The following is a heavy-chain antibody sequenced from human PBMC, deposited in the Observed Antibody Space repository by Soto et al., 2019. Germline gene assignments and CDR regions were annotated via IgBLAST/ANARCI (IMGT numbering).Heavy chain of an antibody. J-gene: IGHJ5*02. CDR3: ARVAESHYDFWSGYYTGMNWFDP. V-gene: IGHV4-59*01. CDR2: IYYSGST. CDR1: GGSISSYY. D-gene: IGHD3-3*01. Sequence: PSETLSLTCTVSGGSISSYYWSWIRQPPGKGLEWIGYIYYSGSTNYNPSLKSRVTISVDTSKNQFSLKLSSVTAADTAVYYCARVAESHYDFWSGYYTGMNWFDPWGQGTLVTVSS.